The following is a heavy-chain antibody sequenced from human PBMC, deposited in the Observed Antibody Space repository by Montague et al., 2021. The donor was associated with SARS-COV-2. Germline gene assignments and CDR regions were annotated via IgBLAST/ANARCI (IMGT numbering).Heavy chain of an antibody. J-gene: IGHJ4*02. CDR3: ARWDPQTLTMIGLRGKLASDY. CDR2: INDSGST. V-gene: IGHV4-34*01. Sequence: SETLSLTCAVYGGSFSGYYWAWIRQSPGKGLEWIAEINDSGSTNXNFNPSLRSRVTISVDTSKSQFSLKLSSVSAADTGVYYCARWDPQTLTMIGLRGKLASDYWSQGTLVTVSS. CDR1: GGSFSGYY. D-gene: IGHD4-23*01.